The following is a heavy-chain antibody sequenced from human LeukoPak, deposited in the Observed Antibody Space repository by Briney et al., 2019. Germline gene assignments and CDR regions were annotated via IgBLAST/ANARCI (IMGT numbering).Heavy chain of an antibody. Sequence: SETLSLTCTVSGGSISSGSYYWSWIRQPAGKGLEWIGRIYTSGSTNYNPSLKSRVTISVDTSKNQFSLKLSSVAAADTAVYYCARNSGYDLNWFDPWGQGTLVTVSP. CDR2: IYTSGST. CDR3: ARNSGYDLNWFDP. D-gene: IGHD5-12*01. J-gene: IGHJ5*02. V-gene: IGHV4-61*02. CDR1: GGSISSGSYY.